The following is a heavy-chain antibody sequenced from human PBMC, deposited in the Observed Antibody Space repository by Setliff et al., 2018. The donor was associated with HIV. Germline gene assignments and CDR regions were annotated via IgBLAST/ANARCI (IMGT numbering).Heavy chain of an antibody. J-gene: IGHJ4*02. Sequence: SGPTLVNPTETLTLTCTFSGFSLTTIRAAVGWIRQPPGKAPEWLGFIYWDDDKRYSPSLKTRITITKDTSKNQVVLTMARMDPVDTATYYCAHRRVGNYDSSGNYHSYFDYWGQGILVTVSS. CDR3: AHRRVGNYDSSGNYHSYFDY. CDR1: GFSLTTIRAA. D-gene: IGHD3-22*01. CDR2: IYWDDDK. V-gene: IGHV2-5*02.